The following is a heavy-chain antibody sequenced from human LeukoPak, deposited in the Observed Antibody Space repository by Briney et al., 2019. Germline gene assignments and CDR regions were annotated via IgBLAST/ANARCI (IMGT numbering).Heavy chain of an antibody. V-gene: IGHV3-9*01. J-gene: IGHJ4*02. CDR1: GFTFSSYA. D-gene: IGHD6-13*01. CDR2: ISWNSGSI. Sequence: GGSLGLSCAASGFTFSSYAMHWVRQAPGKGLEWVSGISWNSGSIGYADSVKGRFTISRDNSKNTLYLQMNSLRAEDTAVYYCAKDRGIAAAGVFDYWGQGTLVTVSS. CDR3: AKDRGIAAAGVFDY.